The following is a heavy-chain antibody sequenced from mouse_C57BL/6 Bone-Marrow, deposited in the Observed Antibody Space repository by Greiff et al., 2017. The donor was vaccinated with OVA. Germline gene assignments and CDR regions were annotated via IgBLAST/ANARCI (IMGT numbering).Heavy chain of an antibody. V-gene: IGHV1-63*01. CDR1: GYTFTNYW. CDR3: AREGAYYGNEVFDY. J-gene: IGHJ2*01. Sequence: QVQLQQSGAELVRPGTSVKMSCKASGYTFTNYWIGWAKQRPGHGLEWIGDIYPGGGYTNYNEKFKGKATLTADKSSSTAYMQFSSLTSEDSAIYYCAREGAYYGNEVFDYWGQGTTRTVSS. D-gene: IGHD2-10*01. CDR2: IYPGGGYT.